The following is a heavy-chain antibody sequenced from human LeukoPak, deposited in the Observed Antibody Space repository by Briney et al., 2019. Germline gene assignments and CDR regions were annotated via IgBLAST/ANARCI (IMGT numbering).Heavy chain of an antibody. D-gene: IGHD5-18*01. CDR2: INYSGST. CDR3: AGNGHSYGYNFDY. V-gene: IGHV4-59*01. CDR1: GGSISSYS. J-gene: IGHJ4*02. Sequence: MPSETLSLTCTVSGGSISSYSWSWIRQPPGKGLVWIAYINYSGSTNYNPSLKSRVTISVDPSKKQVSLRLSSVTAADTAVYYCAGNGHSYGYNFDYWGQGTLVTVSS.